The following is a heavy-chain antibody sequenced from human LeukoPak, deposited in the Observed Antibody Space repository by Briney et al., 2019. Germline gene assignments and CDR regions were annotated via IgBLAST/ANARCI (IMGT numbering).Heavy chain of an antibody. V-gene: IGHV3-11*01. CDR1: GFTFSDYY. CDR2: ISSSGSTI. CDR3: ARGGVSSSSYNWFDP. J-gene: IGHJ5*02. Sequence: GGSLRLSCAASGFTFSDYYMSWIRQAPGEGLEWVSYISSSGSTIYYADSVKGRFTISRDNAKNSLYLQMNSLRAEDTAVCYCARGGVSSSSYNWFDPWGQGTLVTVSS. D-gene: IGHD6-13*01.